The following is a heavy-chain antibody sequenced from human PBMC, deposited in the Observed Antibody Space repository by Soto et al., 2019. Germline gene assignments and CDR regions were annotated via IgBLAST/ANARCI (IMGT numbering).Heavy chain of an antibody. D-gene: IGHD4-17*01. CDR1: GGSISSYY. CDR3: ARCPTVTTPHYYYYYMDV. J-gene: IGHJ6*03. CDR2: IYYSGST. V-gene: IGHV4-59*08. Sequence: SETLSLTCTVSGGSISSYYWSWIRQPPGKGLEWIGYIYYSGSTNYNPSLKSRVTISVDTSKNQFSLKLSSVTAADTAVYYCARCPTVTTPHYYYYYMDVWGKGTTVTVSS.